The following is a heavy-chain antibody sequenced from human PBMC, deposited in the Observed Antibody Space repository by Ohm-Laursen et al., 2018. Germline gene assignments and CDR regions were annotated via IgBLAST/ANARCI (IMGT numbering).Heavy chain of an antibody. CDR3: ARDWGLYGERTMVRADH. CDR1: GGSISNYY. CDR2: ISNTGST. D-gene: IGHD3-10*01. J-gene: IGHJ4*02. V-gene: IGHV4-4*08. Sequence: GTLSLTCTVSGGSISNYYWSWIRQPPGKGLEWIGYISNTGSTNYNPSLKGRVTISVDTSENQFSLKLTSVTATDTAVYYCARDWGLYGERTMVRADHWGQGTLVTVSS.